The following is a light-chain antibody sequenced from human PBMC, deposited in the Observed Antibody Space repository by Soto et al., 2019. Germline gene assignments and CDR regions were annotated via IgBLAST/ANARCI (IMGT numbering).Light chain of an antibody. CDR1: SSDIGAYIY. Sequence: QSVLTQPPSASGSPGQSVTISCTGTSSDIGAYIYVSWYQQHPGKAPKLMISEVSRRPSGVPERFSGSKSGNTASLTVSGLQAEDEADYYCQAYDYSLTASVFGGGTKVTVL. CDR3: QAYDYSLTASV. V-gene: IGLV2-8*01. J-gene: IGLJ3*02. CDR2: EVS.